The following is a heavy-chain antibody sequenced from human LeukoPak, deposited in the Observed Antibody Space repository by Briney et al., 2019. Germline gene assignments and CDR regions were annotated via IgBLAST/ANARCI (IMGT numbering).Heavy chain of an antibody. CDR1: GYTFTSYA. CDR3: ARRMIVGHNWFDP. Sequence: ASVKVSCKASGYTFTSYAMNWVRQAPGQGLEWMGWINPNSGGTNYAQKFQGRVTMTRDTSISTAYMELSRLRSDDTAVYYCARRMIVGHNWFDPWGQGTLVTVSS. CDR2: INPNSGGT. J-gene: IGHJ5*02. D-gene: IGHD3-22*01. V-gene: IGHV1-2*02.